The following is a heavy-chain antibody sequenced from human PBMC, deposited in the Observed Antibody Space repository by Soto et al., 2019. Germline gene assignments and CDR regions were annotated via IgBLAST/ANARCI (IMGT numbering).Heavy chain of an antibody. CDR3: ARGRTYYYDSSGYPHWYFDL. D-gene: IGHD3-22*01. CDR1: GFTVSSNY. V-gene: IGHV3-66*01. Sequence: EVQLVESGGGLVQPGGSLRLSCAASGFTVSSNYMSWVRQAPGQGLEWVSVIYSGGSTYYADSVKGRFTISRDNSKNTLYLQMNSLRAEDTAVYYCARGRTYYYDSSGYPHWYFDLWGRGTLVTVSS. CDR2: IYSGGST. J-gene: IGHJ2*01.